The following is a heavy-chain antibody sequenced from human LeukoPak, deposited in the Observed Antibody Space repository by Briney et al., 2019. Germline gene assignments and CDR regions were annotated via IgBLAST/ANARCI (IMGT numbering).Heavy chain of an antibody. Sequence: ASVKVSCKASGYTFTSYGISWVRQAPGQGLEWMGWISAYNGNTNYAQKLQSRVTMTPHTSTSTAYMELRSLRSDDTAVYYCARDRARVTIFGVVIPGRIDIWGQGTMVTVSS. V-gene: IGHV1-18*01. J-gene: IGHJ3*02. CDR1: GYTFTSYG. D-gene: IGHD3-3*01. CDR3: ARDRARVTIFGVVIPGRIDI. CDR2: ISAYNGNT.